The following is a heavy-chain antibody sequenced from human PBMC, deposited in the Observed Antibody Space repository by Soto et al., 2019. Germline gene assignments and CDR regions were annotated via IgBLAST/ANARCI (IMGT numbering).Heavy chain of an antibody. D-gene: IGHD5-12*01. CDR1: GYTFTSYY. Sequence: GASVKVSFKASGYTFTSYYMHWVRQAPGQGLEWMGIINPSGGSTSYAQKFQGRVTMTRDTSTSTVYMELSSLRPEDTAVYYCARIVAGAFDIWGQGTMVTVSS. J-gene: IGHJ3*02. CDR2: INPSGGST. V-gene: IGHV1-46*01. CDR3: ARIVAGAFDI.